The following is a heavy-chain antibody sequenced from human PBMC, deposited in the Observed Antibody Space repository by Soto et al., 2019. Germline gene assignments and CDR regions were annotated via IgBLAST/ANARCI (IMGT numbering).Heavy chain of an antibody. CDR3: ARDSVVVVPAAKNFDY. CDR1: GFTFSNAW. CDR2: IKQDGSEK. V-gene: IGHV3-7*03. Sequence: EVQLVESGGGLVKPGGSLRLSCAASGFTFSNAWMSWVRQAPGKGLEWVANIKQDGSEKYYVDSVKGRFTISRDNAKNSLYLQMNSLRAEDTAVYYCARDSVVVVPAAKNFDYWGQGTLVTVSS. D-gene: IGHD2-2*01. J-gene: IGHJ4*02.